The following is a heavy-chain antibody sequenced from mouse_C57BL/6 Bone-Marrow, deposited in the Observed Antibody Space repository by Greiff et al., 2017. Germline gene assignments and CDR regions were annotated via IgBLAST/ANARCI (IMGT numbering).Heavy chain of an antibody. CDR3: ARRLTGTRGDY. V-gene: IGHV1-4*01. D-gene: IGHD4-1*01. J-gene: IGHJ2*01. CDR2: INPSSGYT. CDR1: GYTFTSYT. Sequence: VKLQQSGAELARPGASVKMSCKASGYTFTSYTMHWVNQRPGQGLEWIGYINPSSGYTKYNQKFKDKATLTADKSSSTAYMQLSSLTSEDSAVYYCARRLTGTRGDYWGQGTTLTVSS.